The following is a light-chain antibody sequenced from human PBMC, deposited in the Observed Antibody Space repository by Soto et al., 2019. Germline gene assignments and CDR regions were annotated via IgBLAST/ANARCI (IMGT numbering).Light chain of an antibody. CDR2: DVT. CDR1: SIDVGGYND. V-gene: IGLV2-14*01. CDR3: SSYTSSSTQV. Sequence: QSALTQPASVSGSPGQSITISCTGTSIDVGGYNDVSWYQQHPGKVPKLMIYDVTNRPSGVCKRDSGSKSSNTASLTISGVQADDEADNYCSSYTSSSTQVFVTGTKPTVL. J-gene: IGLJ1*01.